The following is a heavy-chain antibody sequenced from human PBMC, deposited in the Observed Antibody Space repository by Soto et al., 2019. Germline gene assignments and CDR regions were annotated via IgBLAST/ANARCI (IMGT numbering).Heavy chain of an antibody. V-gene: IGHV3-33*01. D-gene: IGHD1-1*01. Sequence: QVQLVESGGGVVQPGRSLRLSCAASGFTYSNYGMHWVRQAPGKGLEWVAVIWDDGSSKYYADSVKGRFTISRDNSKNTLDLQMYSLRGEDTAVYYWGLDPLLVQPGNLDYWGQGTLVTVSS. CDR1: GFTYSNYG. CDR3: GLDPLLVQPGNLDY. J-gene: IGHJ4*02. CDR2: IWDDGSSK.